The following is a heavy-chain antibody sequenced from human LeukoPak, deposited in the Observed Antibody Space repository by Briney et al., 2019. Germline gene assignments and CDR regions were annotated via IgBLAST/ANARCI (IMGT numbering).Heavy chain of an antibody. CDR2: IKQDGSEK. CDR1: GFTFSSYW. D-gene: IGHD6-19*01. V-gene: IGHV3-7*01. CDR3: ARAGGWYYFDY. Sequence: GGSLRLSCAASGFTFSSYWMSWARQAPGKGLEWVGNIKQDGSEKYYVDSMKGRLTISRDNAKDSLYLQMNSLRAEDTAVYYCARAGGWYYFDYWGQGTLVTVSS. J-gene: IGHJ4*02.